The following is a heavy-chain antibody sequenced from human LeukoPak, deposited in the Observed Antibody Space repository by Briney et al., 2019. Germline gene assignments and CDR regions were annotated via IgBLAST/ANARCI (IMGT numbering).Heavy chain of an antibody. V-gene: IGHV3-48*03. D-gene: IGHD3-22*01. CDR3: ARDNYDSSGYYFD. CDR1: GFTFSSCE. J-gene: IGHJ4*02. Sequence: QPGGSLRLSCAASGFTFSSCEMNWVRQAPGKGLEWVSYISSSGSTTHYADSVKGRFTISRDNAKKSLYLQMNSLRAEDTAVYYCARDNYDSSGYYFDWGQGTLVTVSS. CDR2: ISSSGSTT.